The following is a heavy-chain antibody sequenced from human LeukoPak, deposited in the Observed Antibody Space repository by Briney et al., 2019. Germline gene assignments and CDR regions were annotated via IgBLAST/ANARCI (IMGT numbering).Heavy chain of an antibody. CDR1: GGSFSGYY. Sequence: PSETLSLTCAVYGGSFSGYYWSWIRQPPGKGLEWIGEINHSGSTNYNPSLKSRVTISVDTSKNQFSLKLSSVTAADTAVYYCARDRVVRNMNYYYYMDVWGKGTTVTISS. CDR2: INHSGST. J-gene: IGHJ6*03. V-gene: IGHV4-34*01. D-gene: IGHD1-14*01. CDR3: ARDRVVRNMNYYYYMDV.